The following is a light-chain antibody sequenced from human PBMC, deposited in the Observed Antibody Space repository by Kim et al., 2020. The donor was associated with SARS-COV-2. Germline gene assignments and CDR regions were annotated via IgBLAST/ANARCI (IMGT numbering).Light chain of an antibody. V-gene: IGLV3-19*01. CDR3: NTRDSNDNVV. J-gene: IGLJ2*01. CDR1: SLRSYY. CDR2: GKN. Sequence: SSELTQDPAVSVALGQTVRITCQGDSLRSYYATWYQQKPGQAPILVIYGKNNRPSGIPDQFSGSSSGNTASLTITGTQAGDEADYYCNTRDSNDNVVFGGGNKLTDL.